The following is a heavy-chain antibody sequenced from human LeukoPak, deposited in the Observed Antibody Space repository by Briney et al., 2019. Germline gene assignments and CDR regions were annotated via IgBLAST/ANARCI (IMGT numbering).Heavy chain of an antibody. CDR1: GFTFSSYT. Sequence: PGGSLRLSCAASGFTFSSYTMSWVRQAPGKGLEWVSTITTSDGNTYYADSVKGRFTISRDTSKNTVYLQMNSLRAEDTAVYYCARDSYSHYWGQGTLVTVSS. V-gene: IGHV3-23*01. CDR3: ARDSYSHY. CDR2: ITTSDGNT. D-gene: IGHD2-15*01. J-gene: IGHJ4*02.